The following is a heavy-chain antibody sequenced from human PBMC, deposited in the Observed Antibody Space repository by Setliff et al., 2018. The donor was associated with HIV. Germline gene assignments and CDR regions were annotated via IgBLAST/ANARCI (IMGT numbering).Heavy chain of an antibody. V-gene: IGHV4-4*09. D-gene: IGHD3-22*01. CDR1: GASISSYY. CDR3: ASRVYYYDSNNFLREEGFDP. J-gene: IGHJ5*02. Sequence: PSETLSLTCSVSGASISSYYWSWIRQPPGKGLEWIGYISPTGNTNYNPSLKSRVTISTDTSKNQFSLKLSSVTAADTAAYYCASRVYYYDSNNFLREEGFDPWGQGTLVTVSS. CDR2: ISPTGNT.